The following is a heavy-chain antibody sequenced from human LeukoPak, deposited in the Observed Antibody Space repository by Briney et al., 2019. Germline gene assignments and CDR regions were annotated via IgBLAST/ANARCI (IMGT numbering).Heavy chain of an antibody. V-gene: IGHV3-23*01. D-gene: IGHD3-10*01. CDR2: ITASGDST. CDR3: AKSDYYGSGTPGNYYGMDV. J-gene: IGHJ6*02. CDR1: GFPFSSYP. Sequence: GGSLRLSCAGSGFPFSSYPISWVRQPPGKGLEWVSAITASGDSTYSADSVKGRFTISRDNSKNTLYLQMNSLRAEDTAVYYCAKSDYYGSGTPGNYYGMDVWGQGTTVTVSS.